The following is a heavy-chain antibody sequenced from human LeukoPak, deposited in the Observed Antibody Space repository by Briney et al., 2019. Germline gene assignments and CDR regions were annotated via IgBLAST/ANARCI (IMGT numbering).Heavy chain of an antibody. D-gene: IGHD3-22*01. CDR3: AKNYYYDSSGSSAFGI. J-gene: IGHJ3*02. CDR2: IRYDGSNK. CDR1: GFTFSSYG. Sequence: GGSLRLSCAASGFTFSSYGMHWVRQAPGKGLEWVAFIRYDGSNKYYADSVKGRFTISRDNSKNTLYLQMNSLRAEDTAVYYCAKNYYYDSSGSSAFGIWGQGTMVTVSS. V-gene: IGHV3-30*02.